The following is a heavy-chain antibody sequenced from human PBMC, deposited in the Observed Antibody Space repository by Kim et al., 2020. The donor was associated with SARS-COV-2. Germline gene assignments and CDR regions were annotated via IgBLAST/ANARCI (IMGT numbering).Heavy chain of an antibody. D-gene: IGHD3-3*01. J-gene: IGHJ2*01. CDR1: GYPFTDYT. CDR2: MNPNSGAT. Sequence: ASVKVSCKASGYPFTDYTVHWVRQTPGQGLEWMGRMNPNSGATNFAQKFQARVTMSRDTSVSTAYIDLIKLKYDDTAVYYCARASFWSGWYFDLWGRG. CDR3: ARASFWSGWYFDL. V-gene: IGHV1-2*06.